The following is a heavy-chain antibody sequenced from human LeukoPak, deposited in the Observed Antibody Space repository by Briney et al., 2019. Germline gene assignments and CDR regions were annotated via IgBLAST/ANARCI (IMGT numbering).Heavy chain of an antibody. CDR1: GFTFSNYE. CDR3: ARSTYYSDSSPYPFHY. CDR2: ISNSGSII. V-gene: IGHV3-48*03. D-gene: IGHD3-22*01. Sequence: GGSLSLSCAASGFTFSNYEMNWVRQAPGKGLEWVSYISNSGSIIYYADSVKGRFTISRDNAKNSLYLQMNSLRAEDTAVYYCARSTYYSDSSPYPFHYWGQGSMVTVSS. J-gene: IGHJ1*01.